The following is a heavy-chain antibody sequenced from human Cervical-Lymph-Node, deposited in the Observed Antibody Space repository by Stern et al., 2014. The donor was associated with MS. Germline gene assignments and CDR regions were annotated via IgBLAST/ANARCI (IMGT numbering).Heavy chain of an antibody. V-gene: IGHV1-2*06. Sequence: QVQLVQSGAEVKKPGASVKVSCKASGYTFTTYFIHWVRQAPGQGLEWMGRINPKSGDTNYAQKSPGRVTMTRDTSINTAYMELTRLKSDDTAVYYCAKTIRWFDPWGQGTLVTVSS. D-gene: IGHD3-9*01. J-gene: IGHJ5*02. CDR2: INPKSGDT. CDR1: GYTFTTYF. CDR3: AKTIRWFDP.